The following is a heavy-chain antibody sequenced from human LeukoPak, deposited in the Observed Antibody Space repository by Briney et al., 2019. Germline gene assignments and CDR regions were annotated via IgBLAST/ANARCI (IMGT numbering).Heavy chain of an antibody. J-gene: IGHJ6*03. CDR2: MKPDSGNS. D-gene: IGHD3-9*01. CDR1: GYTFTSYY. CDR3: ARGTLDYDVVTGIHYYYMDV. V-gene: IGHV1-8*01. Sequence: ASVKVSCKASGYTFTSYYIHWVRQAPGQGLEWMGWMKPDSGNSAYAQKFRGRVTLSSNSSIDTAYMEVSSLGSDDTAVYFCARGTLDYDVVTGIHYYYMDVWGTGTTVTVSS.